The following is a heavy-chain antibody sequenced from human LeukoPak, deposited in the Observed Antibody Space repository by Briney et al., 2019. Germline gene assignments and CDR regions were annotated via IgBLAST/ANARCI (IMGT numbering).Heavy chain of an antibody. CDR1: GGSFGGYY. Sequence: TSETLSPTCAVYGGSFGGYYWSWIRQPPGKGLEWIGYIYYSGSTNYNTSLKSRVTISVDTSKNQFSLKLSSVTAADTAVYYCARGVTMIRGVILERTKSTNCFDPWGQGTLVIVSS. D-gene: IGHD3-10*01. V-gene: IGHV4-59*01. CDR2: IYYSGST. CDR3: ARGVTMIRGVILERTKSTNCFDP. J-gene: IGHJ5*02.